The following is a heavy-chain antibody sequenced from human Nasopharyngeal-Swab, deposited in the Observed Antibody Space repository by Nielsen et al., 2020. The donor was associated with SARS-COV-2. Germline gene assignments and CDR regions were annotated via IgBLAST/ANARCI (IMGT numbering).Heavy chain of an antibody. CDR3: ARLHYYHMDF. CDR1: GISVSRND. V-gene: IGHV3-53*01. CDR2: LYIDGGT. J-gene: IGHJ6*03. Sequence: GGSLRPSCSVSGISVSRNDITWVRQAPGKGLEWVSVLYIDGGTFYADSVKGRFTISRDNSKNTVYLQLSSLGAEDTAVYYCARLHYYHMDFWGKGTTLTVSS.